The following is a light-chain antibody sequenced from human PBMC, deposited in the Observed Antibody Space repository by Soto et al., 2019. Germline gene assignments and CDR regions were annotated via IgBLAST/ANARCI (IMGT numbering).Light chain of an antibody. V-gene: IGKV1-5*01. J-gene: IGKJ1*01. CDR3: QQDNSYSPWT. Sequence: DIQMTQSPSTLSASVGDRVTITCRASHSISSWLAWYQQKSGKAPKLLIYDASRLESGVTSRFSGSGSGTEFTLTISSLQPDDFATYYCQQDNSYSPWTFGQGTKVEIK. CDR1: HSISSW. CDR2: DAS.